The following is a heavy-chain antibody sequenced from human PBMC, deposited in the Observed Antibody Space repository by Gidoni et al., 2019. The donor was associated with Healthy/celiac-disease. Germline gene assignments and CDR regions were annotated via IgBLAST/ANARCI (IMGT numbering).Heavy chain of an antibody. Sequence: EVQLVESGGGLVKPGGSLRLSCAASGFTFSSYSMNWVRQAPGKGLEWVSSISSSSSYIYYADSVKGRFTISRDNAKNSLYLQMNSLRAEDTAVYYCARDGSGYDYGGGYFDYWGQGTLVTVSS. D-gene: IGHD5-12*01. CDR3: ARDGSGYDYGGGYFDY. CDR1: GFTFSSYS. V-gene: IGHV3-21*01. CDR2: ISSSSSYI. J-gene: IGHJ4*02.